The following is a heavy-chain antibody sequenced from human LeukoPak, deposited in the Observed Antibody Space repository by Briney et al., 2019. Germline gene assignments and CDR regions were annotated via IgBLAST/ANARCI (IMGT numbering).Heavy chain of an antibody. V-gene: IGHV3-23*01. CDR2: ISGSGGST. CDR1: GFTFSSYA. D-gene: IGHD3-3*01. J-gene: IGHJ4*02. CDR3: ASNYDFWSGYYSPTPNFDY. Sequence: GGSLRLSCAASGFTFSSYAMSWVRQAPGKGLEWVSAISGSGGSTYYADSVKGRFTISRDNSKNTLYLQMNSLRAEDTAVYYCASNYDFWSGYYSPTPNFDYWGQGTLVTV.